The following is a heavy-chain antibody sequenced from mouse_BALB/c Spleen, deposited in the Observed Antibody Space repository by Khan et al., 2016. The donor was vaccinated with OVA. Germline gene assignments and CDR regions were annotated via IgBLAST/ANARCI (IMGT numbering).Heavy chain of an antibody. CDR2: INSDGDYT. D-gene: IGHD1-1*01. Sequence: EVELVESGGGLVKPGGSLQLSCLASGFTFSTFAMSWVRQTPEKRLEWVATINSDGDYTYYPDSVKGRFTISSDSAKHPQPLQMSSLRSEDTAMYYCARHNYGPFAYWGQGTLVTVSA. V-gene: IGHV5-9-3*01. CDR3: ARHNYGPFAY. CDR1: GFTFSTFA. J-gene: IGHJ3*01.